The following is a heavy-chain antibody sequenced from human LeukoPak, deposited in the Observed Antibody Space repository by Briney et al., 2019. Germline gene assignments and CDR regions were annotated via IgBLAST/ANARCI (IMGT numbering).Heavy chain of an antibody. CDR1: GFTFHDYA. D-gene: IGHD2-2*02. CDR2: ISWNGGVI. V-gene: IGHV3-9*01. CDR3: TKSDCSSTSCHTSDY. J-gene: IGHJ4*02. Sequence: AEGSLRLSCAASGFTFHDYAMHWVRQGPEKGLEWVSGISWNGGVIGYADSVMGRFTVSRDNAKNSLFLQMNSLRPEDTALYYCTKSDCSSTSCHTSDYWGQGTLVTVSS.